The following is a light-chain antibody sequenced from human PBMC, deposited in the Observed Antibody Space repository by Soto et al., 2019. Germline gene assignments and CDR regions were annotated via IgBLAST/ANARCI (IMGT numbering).Light chain of an antibody. Sequence: SYELTQPPSVSVAPGKTARITCGGNNIGSKSVHWYQQKAGQAPVLVIFNEVDRPSGIPERFSGSNSGNTATLTIARVDAGDEADYYCHVWDSDSDHPVFGEGTKLTVL. V-gene: IGLV3-21*01. CDR1: NIGSKS. CDR3: HVWDSDSDHPV. CDR2: NEV. J-gene: IGLJ3*02.